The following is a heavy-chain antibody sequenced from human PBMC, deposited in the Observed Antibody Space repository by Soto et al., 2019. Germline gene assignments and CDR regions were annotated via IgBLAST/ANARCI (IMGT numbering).Heavy chain of an antibody. D-gene: IGHD2-8*01. Sequence: ASVNVSCKASGYTFSSYSINWVRQAPGQGLEWMAWISTNSGNTHYAERLQGRVTVTLDKTARTAFMEMWGLTSDDTAVYFCARDNGYYDFWGQGTLVTVSS. V-gene: IGHV1-18*01. CDR2: ISTNSGNT. J-gene: IGHJ4*02. CDR3: ARDNGYYDF. CDR1: GYTFSSYS.